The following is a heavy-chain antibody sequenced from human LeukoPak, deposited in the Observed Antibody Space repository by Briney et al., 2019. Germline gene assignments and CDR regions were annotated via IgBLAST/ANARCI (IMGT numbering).Heavy chain of an antibody. Sequence: GGSLRLSCAASGFTFSSYEMNWVRQAPGKALEWVSSITSSGTYIFYADSVKGRFTISRDNAKNSLYLQMNSLRAEDTAVYYCARDLSGVTGYTYGRGIDYWGQGTLVTVSS. CDR3: ARDLSGVTGYTYGRGIDY. V-gene: IGHV3-21*01. CDR1: GFTFSSYE. J-gene: IGHJ4*02. CDR2: ITSSGTYI. D-gene: IGHD5-18*01.